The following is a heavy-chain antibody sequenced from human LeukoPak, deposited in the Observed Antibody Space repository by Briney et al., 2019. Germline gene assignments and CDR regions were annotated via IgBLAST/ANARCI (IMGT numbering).Heavy chain of an antibody. CDR2: IYHSGHT. CDR3: ARMRERRGYCDSTSCDRTGEFDH. J-gene: IGHJ4*02. V-gene: IGHV4-30-2*01. Sequence: PSQTLSLTCTVSGDSITSDYYWSWIRQPPGKGLEWIGYIYHSGHTYYNSSLRSRVTISVDRSKNHFSLNLTSVTAADTAFYYCARMRERRGYCDSTSCDRTGEFDHWGLGTLVTVSS. CDR1: GDSITSDYY. D-gene: IGHD2-2*02.